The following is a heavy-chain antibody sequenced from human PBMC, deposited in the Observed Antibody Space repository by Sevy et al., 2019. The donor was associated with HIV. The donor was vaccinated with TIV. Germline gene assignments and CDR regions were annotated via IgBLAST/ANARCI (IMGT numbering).Heavy chain of an antibody. CDR3: ARDSRVTRIDAFDI. V-gene: IGHV4-31*03. CDR1: GGSISSGGYY. Sequence: SETLSLTCTVSGGSISSGGYYWSWIRQHPGKGLEWIGYIYYSGSTYYNPSLKSRVTISVDTSKNQFSLKLSSVTAADTAVYYCARDSRVTRIDAFDIWGQGTMVTVSS. J-gene: IGHJ3*02. CDR2: IYYSGST. D-gene: IGHD4-4*01.